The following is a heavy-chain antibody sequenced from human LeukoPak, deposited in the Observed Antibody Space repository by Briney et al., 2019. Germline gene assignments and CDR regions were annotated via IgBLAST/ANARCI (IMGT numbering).Heavy chain of an antibody. CDR3: ARDQHGDYVFDY. D-gene: IGHD4-17*01. V-gene: IGHV3-74*01. CDR1: GFTFSSYW. Sequence: PGGSLRLSCAASGFTFSSYWMHRVRQAPGKGLVWVSRINSDGSSTSYADSVKGRFTISRDNAKNTLYLQMNSLRAEDTAVYYCARDQHGDYVFDYWGQGTLVTVSS. CDR2: INSDGSST. J-gene: IGHJ4*02.